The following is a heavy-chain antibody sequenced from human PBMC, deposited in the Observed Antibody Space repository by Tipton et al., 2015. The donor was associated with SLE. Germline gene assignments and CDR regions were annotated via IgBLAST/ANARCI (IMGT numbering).Heavy chain of an antibody. CDR2: IFNTGTT. D-gene: IGHD3/OR15-3a*01. CDR3: ARARSDDTFWTDYFYFIYYMVV. V-gene: IGHV4-39*07. Sequence: GLVKPSETLSLTCTVSGDSVSSTNYYWAWIRQPPGKGLEWVGTIFNTGTTYYNSSLKSRVAISADTSKNQFSLTLMSVTGADTAAYFWARARSDDTFWTDYFYFIYYMVVWGKGTTVTVSS. CDR1: GDSVSSTNYY. J-gene: IGHJ6*03.